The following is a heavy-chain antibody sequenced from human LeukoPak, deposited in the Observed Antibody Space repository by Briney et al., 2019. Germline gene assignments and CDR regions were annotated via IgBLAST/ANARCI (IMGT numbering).Heavy chain of an antibody. V-gene: IGHV4-34*01. D-gene: IGHD6-19*01. J-gene: IGHJ6*03. Sequence: SETLSLTCAVYGGSFSGYYWSWIRQPPGKGLEWIGEINHSGSTNYNPSLKSRVTISVDTSKNQFSLKLSSVTAADTAVYYCARRRPPHYSSGWHYYYYYMDVWGKGTTVTISS. CDR2: INHSGST. CDR3: ARRRPPHYSSGWHYYYYYMDV. CDR1: GGSFSGYY.